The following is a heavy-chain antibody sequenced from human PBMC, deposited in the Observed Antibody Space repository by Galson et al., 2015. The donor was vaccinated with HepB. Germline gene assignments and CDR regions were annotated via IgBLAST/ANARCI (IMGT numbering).Heavy chain of an antibody. V-gene: IGHV3-30-3*01. CDR3: AREPESNSNSPERKYYFDY. J-gene: IGHJ4*02. CDR2: ISYDGSNK. D-gene: IGHD4-11*01. CDR1: GFTFSSYA. Sequence: SLRLSCAASGFTFSSYAMHWVRQAPGKGLEWVAVISYDGSNKYYADSVKGRFTISRDNSKNTLYLQMNSLRAEDTAVYYCAREPESNSNSPERKYYFDYWGQGTLVTVSS.